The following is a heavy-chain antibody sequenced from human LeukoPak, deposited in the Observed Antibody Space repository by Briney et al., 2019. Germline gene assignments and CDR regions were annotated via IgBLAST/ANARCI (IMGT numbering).Heavy chain of an antibody. D-gene: IGHD4-17*01. V-gene: IGHV3-23*01. Sequence: GGSLRLSCAASGFPFSTYATYAMSWVRQAPGKGLEWVSSIRASDGSTYYADSVKGRFAISRDNSKNTLYLQVNSLRAEDTAVYYCAKDVYGDYGGPDYWGQGTLVTVSS. CDR1: GFPFSTYATYA. CDR2: IRASDGST. J-gene: IGHJ4*02. CDR3: AKDVYGDYGGPDY.